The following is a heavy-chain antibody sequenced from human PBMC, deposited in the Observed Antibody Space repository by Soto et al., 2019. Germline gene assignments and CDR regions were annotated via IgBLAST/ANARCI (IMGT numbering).Heavy chain of an antibody. J-gene: IGHJ4*02. CDR2: INPSGGST. Sequence: ASVKVSCKASGYTFTTYYMHWVRQAPGQGLEWMGIINPSGGSTRYAQKFQGRVTMSRDTSTSTVYMELSSLKSEDTAVYYCARGLIYDSSGYYFDYWGQGTLVTVS. V-gene: IGHV1-46*01. D-gene: IGHD3-22*01. CDR3: ARGLIYDSSGYYFDY. CDR1: GYTFTTYY.